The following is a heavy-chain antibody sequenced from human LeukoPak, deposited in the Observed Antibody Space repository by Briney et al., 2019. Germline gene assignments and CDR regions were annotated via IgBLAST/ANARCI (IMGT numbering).Heavy chain of an antibody. V-gene: IGHV4-34*01. J-gene: IGHJ1*01. Sequence: PSETLSLTCAVYGGSFSGYYWSWIRQPPGKGLEWIGEINHSGSTNYNPSLKSRVTISVDTSKNQFSLKLSSVTAADTAVYYCARGGDCSSTSCYGYFQHWGQGTLVTVSS. CDR2: INHSGST. D-gene: IGHD2-2*01. CDR1: GGSFSGYY. CDR3: ARGGDCSSTSCYGYFQH.